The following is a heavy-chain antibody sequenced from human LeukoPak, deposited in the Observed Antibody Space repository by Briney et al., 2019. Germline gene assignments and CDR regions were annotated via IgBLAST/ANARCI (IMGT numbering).Heavy chain of an antibody. Sequence: GGSLRLSCAASGFTFSSYSMNWVRQAPGKGLKWVSSISSSSSYIYYADSVKGRFTISRDNAKNSLYLQMNSLRAEDTAVYYCASLRAYCSSTSCYRKFFDYWGQGTLVTVSS. V-gene: IGHV3-21*01. J-gene: IGHJ4*02. CDR1: GFTFSSYS. CDR2: ISSSSSYI. D-gene: IGHD2-2*02. CDR3: ASLRAYCSSTSCYRKFFDY.